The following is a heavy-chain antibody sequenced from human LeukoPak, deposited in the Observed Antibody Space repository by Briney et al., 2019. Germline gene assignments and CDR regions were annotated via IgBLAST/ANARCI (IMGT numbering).Heavy chain of an antibody. CDR1: GYTFTSYG. CDR3: ARDLGYYDSSGYYYAGY. J-gene: IGHJ4*02. V-gene: IGHV1-18*01. D-gene: IGHD3-22*01. CDR2: ISACNGNT. Sequence: GASVKVSCKASGYTFTSYGISWVRQAPGQGLEWMGWISACNGNTNYAQKLQGRVTMTTDTSTSTAYMELRSLRSDDTAVYYCARDLGYYDSSGYYYAGYWGQGTLVTVSS.